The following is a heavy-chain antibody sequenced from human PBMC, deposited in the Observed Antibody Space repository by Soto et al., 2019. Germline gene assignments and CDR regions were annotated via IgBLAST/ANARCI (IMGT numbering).Heavy chain of an antibody. V-gene: IGHV4-4*02. J-gene: IGHJ4*02. CDR3: ARDKEVVGATVTTGYFDY. CDR1: GGSISSSNW. Sequence: SETLSLTCAVSGGSISSSNWWSWVRQPPGKGLEWIGEIYHSGSTNYNPSLKSRVTISVDKSKNQFSLKLSSVTAADTAVYYCARDKEVVGATVTTGYFDYWGQGTLVTVSS. CDR2: IYHSGST. D-gene: IGHD4-4*01.